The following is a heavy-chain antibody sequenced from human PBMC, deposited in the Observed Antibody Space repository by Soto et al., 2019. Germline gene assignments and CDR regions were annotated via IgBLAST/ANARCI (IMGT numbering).Heavy chain of an antibody. J-gene: IGHJ4*02. CDR1: GGSISSSSYY. Sequence: QLQLQESGPGLVKPSETLSLTCTVSGGSISSSSYYWGWIRQPPGKGLEWIGSIYYSGSTYYNPSLKSRVTISVDTSKNQFSLKLSSVTAADTAVYYCVRHREAYYDRPFDYWGQGTLVTVSS. D-gene: IGHD3-22*01. V-gene: IGHV4-39*01. CDR3: VRHREAYYDRPFDY. CDR2: IYYSGST.